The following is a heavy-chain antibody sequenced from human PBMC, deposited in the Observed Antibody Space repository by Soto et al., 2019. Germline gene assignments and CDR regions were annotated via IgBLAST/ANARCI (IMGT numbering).Heavy chain of an antibody. CDR3: ARSIVVVTALDY. V-gene: IGHV1-3*01. J-gene: IGHJ4*02. CDR2: INAGNGNT. D-gene: IGHD2-21*02. CDR1: GGTFSSYA. Sequence: GPSVKVSCKASGGTFSSYAISWVRPAPGQRLEWMGWINAGNGNTKYSQKFQGRVTITRDTSASTAYMELSSLRSEDTAVYYCARSIVVVTALDYWGQGTLVTVSS.